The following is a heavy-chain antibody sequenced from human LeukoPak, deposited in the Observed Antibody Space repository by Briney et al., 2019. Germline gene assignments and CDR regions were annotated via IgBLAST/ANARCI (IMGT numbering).Heavy chain of an antibody. J-gene: IGHJ4*02. Sequence: PGGSLRLSCAASGFIFSSYSMNWVRQSPGKGLEWVSSISTSSTYIYYADSVKGRFTISRDNANNSLYLQINGLRAEDTAVYYCARFEQQMVQRGHFDFWGQGTLVTVSS. D-gene: IGHD1/OR15-1a*01. CDR2: ISTSSTYI. CDR1: GFIFSSYS. CDR3: ARFEQQMVQRGHFDF. V-gene: IGHV3-21*01.